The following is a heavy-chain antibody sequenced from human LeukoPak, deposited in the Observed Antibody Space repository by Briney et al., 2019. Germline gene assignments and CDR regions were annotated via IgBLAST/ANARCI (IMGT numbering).Heavy chain of an antibody. V-gene: IGHV4-39*01. CDR2: IYYSGST. CDR1: GGSISSSSYY. D-gene: IGHD6-6*01. J-gene: IGHJ4*02. CDR3: ARLALSSSVDY. Sequence: SETLSLTCTVSGGSISSSSYYWGWIRQPPGKGLEWIGSIYYSGSTYYNPSLKTRCTISVDTSKNQFSLKLSSVTAADTAVYYCARLALSSSVDYWGQGTLVTVSS.